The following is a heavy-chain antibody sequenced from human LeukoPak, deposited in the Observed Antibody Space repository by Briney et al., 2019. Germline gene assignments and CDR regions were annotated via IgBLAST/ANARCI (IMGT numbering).Heavy chain of an antibody. CDR2: ITTGSSYI. CDR3: ARVEATTARSYYYYYMDV. V-gene: IGHV3-21*06. J-gene: IGHJ6*03. CDR1: GFSFTSYA. Sequence: MAGGSLRLSCSASGFSFTSYAMNWVRQAPGKGLEWVSSITTGSSYIYYADSVRGRFSVFRDNAKNSLYLEMNSLRAEDTAVYYCARVEATTARSYYYYYMDVWGKGTTVTVSS. D-gene: IGHD1-1*01.